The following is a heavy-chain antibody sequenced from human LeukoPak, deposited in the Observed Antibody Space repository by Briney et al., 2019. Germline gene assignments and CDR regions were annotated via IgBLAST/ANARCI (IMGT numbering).Heavy chain of an antibody. V-gene: IGHV1-69*02. Sequence: RASVKVSCKASGGTFSSYTISWVRQAPGQGLEWMGRIIPILGIANCAQKFQGRVTITADKSTSTAYMELSSLRSEDTAVYYCARAGFGYCSSTSCPHFDYWGQGTLVTVSS. CDR1: GGTFSSYT. CDR3: ARAGFGYCSSTSCPHFDY. CDR2: IIPILGIA. D-gene: IGHD2-2*01. J-gene: IGHJ4*02.